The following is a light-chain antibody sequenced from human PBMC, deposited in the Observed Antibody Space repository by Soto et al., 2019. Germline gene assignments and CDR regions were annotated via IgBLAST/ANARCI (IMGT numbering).Light chain of an antibody. J-gene: IGKJ4*01. Sequence: DIQMTQSPSSLSASVGDRVTITCRASQSISSYLNWYQQKPGKAPKLLIYAASSLQSGVPSRFSGSGSGTDFILTISSLQPEDFATYYCQQSYSTPTFGGGTKVEIK. V-gene: IGKV1-39*01. CDR2: AAS. CDR3: QQSYSTPT. CDR1: QSISSY.